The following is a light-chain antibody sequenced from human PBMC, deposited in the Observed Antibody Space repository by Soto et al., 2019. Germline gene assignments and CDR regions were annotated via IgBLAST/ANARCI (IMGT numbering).Light chain of an antibody. J-gene: IGKJ2*01. CDR2: WAS. CDR3: QQSYSAPYT. CDR1: QSVLYNSNNKNY. Sequence: DIVMTQSPDSLAVYLGERATINCKSSQSVLYNSNNKNYLTWYQQKPGQPPKLLIYWASTRESGVPDRFSGSGSGTDFTLTISSLQAEDVAVYYCQQSYSAPYTFGQGTKLEI. V-gene: IGKV4-1*01.